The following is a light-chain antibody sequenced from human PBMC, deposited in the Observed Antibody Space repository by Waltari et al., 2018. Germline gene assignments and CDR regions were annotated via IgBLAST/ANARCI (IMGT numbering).Light chain of an antibody. CDR2: GAS. CDR3: QHYVTLPVT. Sequence: EIVLTQSPGTLSLSPGDRATPSCRASQSGSRTLAWYQQKPGQAPSLLIYGASIRATGIPDRFSGSGSGTDFSLTISRLEPEDFAVYYCQHYVTLPVTFGQGTKVEIK. V-gene: IGKV3-20*01. J-gene: IGKJ1*01. CDR1: QSGSRT.